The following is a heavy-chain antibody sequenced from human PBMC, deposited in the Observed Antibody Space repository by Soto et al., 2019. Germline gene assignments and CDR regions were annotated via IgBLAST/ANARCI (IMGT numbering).Heavy chain of an antibody. D-gene: IGHD3-22*01. J-gene: IGHJ4*02. V-gene: IGHV3-23*01. CDR2: ISGTGGST. CDR1: GFTLRNYA. Sequence: EVQILESGGGLVQPGGSLRLSCAASGFTLRNYAMSWVRQAPGKGLEWVSDISGTGGSTYYADSVKGRFTISRDNSKNTLYLQMNSLRAEDTAVYYCASRHYYDTPGHFEYWGQGTLVTVSS. CDR3: ASRHYYDTPGHFEY.